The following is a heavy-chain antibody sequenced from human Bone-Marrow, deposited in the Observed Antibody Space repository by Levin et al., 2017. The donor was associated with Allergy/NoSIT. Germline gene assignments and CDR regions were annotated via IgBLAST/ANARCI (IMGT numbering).Heavy chain of an antibody. CDR3: ARGSYFGGLSFDC. D-gene: IGHD4-23*01. CDR2: IYHSGST. Sequence: SRTLSLPCTVSGGSVRSGSYYWSWIRQPPGKGLEWIAYIYHSGSTKYNPSLKSRVTISLDTSRNQFSLRLTSLTAADTAVYYCARGSYFGGLSFDCWGKGTLVTVSS. J-gene: IGHJ4*02. CDR1: GGSVRSGSYY. V-gene: IGHV4-61*01.